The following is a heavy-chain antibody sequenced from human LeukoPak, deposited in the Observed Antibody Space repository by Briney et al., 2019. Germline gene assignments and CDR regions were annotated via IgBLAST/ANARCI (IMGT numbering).Heavy chain of an antibody. J-gene: IGHJ3*02. CDR3: AREARYCSSTSCYRGAFDI. Sequence: GASVTVSCTASGGTFSSYAISWVRQAPGQGLEWMGGIIPIFGTANYAQKFQGRVTITADESTSTAYMELSSLRSEDTAVYYCAREARYCSSTSCYRGAFDIWGQGTTVTVSS. D-gene: IGHD2-2*02. CDR1: GGTFSSYA. V-gene: IGHV1-69*13. CDR2: IIPIFGTA.